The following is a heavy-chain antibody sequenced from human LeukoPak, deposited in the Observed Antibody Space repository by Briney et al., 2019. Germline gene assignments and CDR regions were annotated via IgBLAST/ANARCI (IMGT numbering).Heavy chain of an antibody. Sequence: GASVKVSCKASGGTFSSYAISWVRQAPGQGLEWMGGIIPIFGTANYAQKFQGRVTITADESTSTAYMELSSLRSEDTAVYYCATASIYYDSSGYPSGGYDYWGQGTLVTVSS. CDR2: IIPIFGTA. CDR3: ATASIYYDSSGYPSGGYDY. J-gene: IGHJ4*02. V-gene: IGHV1-69*13. D-gene: IGHD3-22*01. CDR1: GGTFSSYA.